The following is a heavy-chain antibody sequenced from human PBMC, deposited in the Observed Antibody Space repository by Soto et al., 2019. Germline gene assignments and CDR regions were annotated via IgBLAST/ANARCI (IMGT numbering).Heavy chain of an antibody. J-gene: IGHJ4*01. CDR3: VRGMNPLF. CDR2: ISIRSSDR. V-gene: IGHV3-21*06. Sequence: PWRSLRLACAASGLTLRTYTMNWVRQAPGKGLEWVSSISIRSSDRYYAVSVRGRFTISRDNAKNALYLQMNSLRADHTAVYFCVRGMNPLFGGQGTLVTVSS. CDR1: GLTLRTYT.